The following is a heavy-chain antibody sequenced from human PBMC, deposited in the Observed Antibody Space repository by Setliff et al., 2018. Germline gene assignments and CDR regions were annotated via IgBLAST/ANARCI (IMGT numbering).Heavy chain of an antibody. J-gene: IGHJ4*02. CDR3: ARFLDPRDGYQNSPGFDF. CDR2: IYSSGST. CDR1: GGSISSDY. V-gene: IGHV4-4*08. D-gene: IGHD2-21*01. Sequence: TLSLTCTVSGGSISSDYWSWIRQPPGKGLEWIGYIYSSGSTKYNPSLKSRVTISVDTSKNQFSLKLSYMTAADTAVYYCARFLDPRDGYQNSPGFDFWGQGALVTVSS.